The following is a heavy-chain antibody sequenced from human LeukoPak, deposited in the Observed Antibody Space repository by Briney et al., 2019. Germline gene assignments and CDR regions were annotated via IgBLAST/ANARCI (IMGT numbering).Heavy chain of an antibody. CDR2: INSDGSTT. Sequence: QPGGSLRLSCAAPGFTFSSYWMHWVRQAPGKGLVWVSRINSDGSTTNYADSVKGRFTIFRDNAKNTLYVQVNSLRADDTAVYYCARGYRGGYYFDYWGQGTLVTVSS. J-gene: IGHJ4*02. D-gene: IGHD3-10*01. CDR3: ARGYRGGYYFDY. V-gene: IGHV3-74*01. CDR1: GFTFSSYW.